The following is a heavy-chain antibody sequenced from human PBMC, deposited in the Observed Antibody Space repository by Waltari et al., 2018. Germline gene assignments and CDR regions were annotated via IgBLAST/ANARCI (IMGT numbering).Heavy chain of an antibody. V-gene: IGHV3-23*04. D-gene: IGHD2-15*01. Sequence: VQLVESGGGLVQPGGSLRLSCSGFGFMDYTMAWVHQAPGKGLEWVSGISKSGDMTSYADSVKGRFTISRDTSKNTLFLQMNGLRAEDTAIYYCASAPRPMVSAPFDYWGQGVLVTVSS. CDR2: ISKSGDMT. CDR1: GFMDYT. J-gene: IGHJ4*02. CDR3: ASAPRPMVSAPFDY.